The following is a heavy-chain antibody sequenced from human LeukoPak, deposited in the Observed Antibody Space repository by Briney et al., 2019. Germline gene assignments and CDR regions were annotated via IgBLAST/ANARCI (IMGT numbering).Heavy chain of an antibody. CDR1: GFTVSSKY. CDR3: ARAATYAAAAVDY. CDR2: IYSGGST. Sequence: PGGSLRLSCAVSGFTVSSKYMIWLRQAPGKGREYVSVIYSGGSTYHADSVKGRFTISRDISKNMLYLQINSLRAEYTAIYYCARAATYAAAAVDYWGQGTRVSVSS. J-gene: IGHJ4*02. V-gene: IGHV3-66*01. D-gene: IGHD6-13*01.